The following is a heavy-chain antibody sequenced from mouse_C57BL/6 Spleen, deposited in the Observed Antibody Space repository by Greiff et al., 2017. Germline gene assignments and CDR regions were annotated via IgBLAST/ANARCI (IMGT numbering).Heavy chain of an antibody. CDR1: GYTFTSYW. Sequence: QVQLQQPGAELVRPGSSVKLSCKASGYTFTSYWMDWVKQRPGQGLEWIGNIYPSDSETHYNQKFKDKATLTVDKSSSTAYMQLSSLTSEDSAVYYCAREGHNYYAMDYWGQGTSVTVSS. D-gene: IGHD3-3*01. V-gene: IGHV1-61*01. J-gene: IGHJ4*01. CDR3: AREGHNYYAMDY. CDR2: IYPSDSET.